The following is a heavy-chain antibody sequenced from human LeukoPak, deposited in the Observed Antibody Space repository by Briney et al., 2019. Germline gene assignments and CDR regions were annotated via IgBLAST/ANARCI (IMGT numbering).Heavy chain of an antibody. Sequence: GGSLRLSCAASGFTFSTASLHWVRQTPGRGLEWVSAFDTGFGTYYPNSLKGRFTISRDNSKNTLFLQMNSLRAEDTAVYYCARSSGWWSLDYWGQGTLVTVSS. CDR1: GFTFSTAS. CDR3: ARSSGWWSLDY. D-gene: IGHD6-19*01. J-gene: IGHJ4*02. CDR2: FDTGFGT. V-gene: IGHV3-23*01.